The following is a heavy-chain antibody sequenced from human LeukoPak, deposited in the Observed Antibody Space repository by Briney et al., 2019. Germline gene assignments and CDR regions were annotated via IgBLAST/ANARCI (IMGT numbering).Heavy chain of an antibody. D-gene: IGHD3-10*01. J-gene: IGHJ4*02. CDR2: ISSSSSYI. CDR3: ARGGTMVRGVKRDY. V-gene: IGHV3-21*01. CDR1: GFTFSSYS. Sequence: PGRSLRLSCAASGFTFSSYSMNWVRQAPGKGLEWVSSISSSSSYIYYADSVKGRFTISRDNAKNSLYLQMNSLRAEDTAVYYCARGGTMVRGVKRDYWGQGTLVTVSS.